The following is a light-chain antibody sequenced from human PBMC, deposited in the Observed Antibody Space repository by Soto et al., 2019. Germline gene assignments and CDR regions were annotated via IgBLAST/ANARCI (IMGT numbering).Light chain of an antibody. Sequence: EIVMTPSPATLSVSPVERATLSCVASQSISSSYLAWYQQKPGQAPRLLIYGASSRATGIPDRFSGSGSGTDFTLTISRLEPEDFAVYYCQKYGSSPWKFGQGTKGDIK. CDR3: QKYGSSPWK. CDR1: QSISSSY. V-gene: IGKV3-20*01. CDR2: GAS. J-gene: IGKJ1*01.